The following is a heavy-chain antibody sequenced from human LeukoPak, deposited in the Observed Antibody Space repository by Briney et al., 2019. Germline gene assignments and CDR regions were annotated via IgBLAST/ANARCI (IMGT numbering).Heavy chain of an antibody. CDR1: GYTFTSYD. D-gene: IGHD6-13*01. V-gene: IGHV1-8*03. CDR2: MNPNRGNT. Sequence: ASVKVSCKAAGYTFTSYDINCVRQATGQGREWMGWMNPNRGNTGYAQKFQGRVTITRNTSISTAYMELSSLRSEDTDVYYCARGRGSSWPGNYWGQGALVTVSS. J-gene: IGHJ4*02. CDR3: ARGRGSSWPGNY.